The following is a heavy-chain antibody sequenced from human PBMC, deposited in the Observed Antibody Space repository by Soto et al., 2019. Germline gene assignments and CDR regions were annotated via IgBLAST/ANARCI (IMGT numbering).Heavy chain of an antibody. CDR3: ARADCSGGSCYSIARWFDP. D-gene: IGHD2-15*01. V-gene: IGHV4-31*03. CDR1: GGSISSGGYY. Sequence: QVQLQESGPGLVKPSQTLSLTCTVSGGSISSGGYYWSWIRQHPGKGLEWIGNIYYCGSTYYNPSLKSRVTISVDTSKNQFSLKLSSVTAADTAVYYCARADCSGGSCYSIARWFDPWGQGTLVTVSS. CDR2: IYYCGST. J-gene: IGHJ5*02.